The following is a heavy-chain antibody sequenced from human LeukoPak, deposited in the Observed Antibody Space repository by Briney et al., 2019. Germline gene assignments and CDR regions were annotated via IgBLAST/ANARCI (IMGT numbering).Heavy chain of an antibody. V-gene: IGHV4-59*01. CDR2: IYYSGST. CDR1: VGSISSYY. Sequence: SETLSLTCTVSVGSISSYYWSWIRQPPGKGLEWMGYIYYSGSTNSNPPLKSRVTISIDTSKNQFSLKLSSVTAADTAVYYCARGLGYGEYLVPFDIWGQGTLVTVSS. CDR3: ARGLGYGEYLVPFDI. J-gene: IGHJ3*02. D-gene: IGHD4-17*01.